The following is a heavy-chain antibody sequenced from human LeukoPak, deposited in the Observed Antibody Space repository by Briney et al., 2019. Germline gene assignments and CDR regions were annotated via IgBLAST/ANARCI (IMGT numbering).Heavy chain of an antibody. V-gene: IGHV4-34*01. J-gene: IGHJ4*02. CDR3: TRAVAGHPD. D-gene: IGHD6-19*01. CDR2: INHSGHT. CDR1: GVPFSNYY. Sequence: PSETLSLTCAVSGVPFSNYYWSWVRQSPRQGLEWIGEINHSGHTNYNPSLKSRVTMSIDTSKNQFSLILTSVTAADAGVYYCTRAVAGHPDWGQGTLVTVSS.